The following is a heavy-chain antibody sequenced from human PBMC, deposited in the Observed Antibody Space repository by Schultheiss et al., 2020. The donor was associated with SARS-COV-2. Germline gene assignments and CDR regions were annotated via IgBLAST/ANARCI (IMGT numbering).Heavy chain of an antibody. D-gene: IGHD6-19*01. CDR1: GFTFSSYA. J-gene: IGHJ5*02. CDR2: IYSGGRI. V-gene: IGHV3-66*01. Sequence: GGSLRLSCAASGFTFSSYAMSWVRQAPGKGLEWVSFIYSGGRIYYADSVKGRFAISRDNSKTTLYLQMNSLRAEDTAVYYCARDPGEQWLVLGAFPTFDPWGQGTLVTVSS. CDR3: ARDPGEQWLVLGAFPTFDP.